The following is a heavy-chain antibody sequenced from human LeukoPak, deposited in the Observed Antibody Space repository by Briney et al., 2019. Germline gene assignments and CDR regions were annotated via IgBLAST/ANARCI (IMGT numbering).Heavy chain of an antibody. CDR3: ASGSLGYCSSTSCRITTSRHYYYMDV. CDR2: INPNSGGT. D-gene: IGHD2-2*01. Sequence: ASVKVSCKASGYTFTGYYMHWVRQAPGQGLEWMGWINPNSGGTNYAQKFQGRVTMTRDTSISTAYMELSRLRSDDTAVYYCASGSLGYCSSTSCRITTSRHYYYMDVWGKGTTVTVSS. CDR1: GYTFTGYY. J-gene: IGHJ6*03. V-gene: IGHV1-2*02.